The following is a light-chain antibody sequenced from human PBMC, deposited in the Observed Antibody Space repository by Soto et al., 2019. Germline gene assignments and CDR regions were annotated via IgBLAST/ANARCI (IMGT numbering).Light chain of an antibody. CDR3: SSYTSSSTYV. J-gene: IGLJ1*01. CDR2: EVS. V-gene: IGLV2-14*01. Sequence: QSVLTQPASVSGSPGQSITISCTGTSSDVGGYNYVSWYQQHPGKAPKLMIYEVSNRPSGASNRSSGSKSGNTASLTISGLQAEDEVDYYCSSYTSSSTYVFGTGTKVTVL. CDR1: SSDVGGYNY.